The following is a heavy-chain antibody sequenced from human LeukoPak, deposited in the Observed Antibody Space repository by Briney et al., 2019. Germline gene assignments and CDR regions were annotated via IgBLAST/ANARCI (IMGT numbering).Heavy chain of an antibody. CDR1: GFTFSDYY. J-gene: IGHJ4*02. CDR2: ISSSSSYT. V-gene: IGHV3-11*05. D-gene: IGHD2-15*01. Sequence: NPGGSLRLSCAASGFTFSDYYMSWIRQAPGKGLEWVSYISSSSSYTNYADSVKGRFTISRDNAKNSLYLQMNSLRAEDTAVYYCARAHRYCSGGSCYKYWGQGTLVTVSS. CDR3: ARAHRYCSGGSCYKY.